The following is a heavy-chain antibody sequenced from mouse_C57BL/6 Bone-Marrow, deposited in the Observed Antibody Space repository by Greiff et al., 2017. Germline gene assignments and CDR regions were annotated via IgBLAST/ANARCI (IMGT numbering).Heavy chain of an antibody. V-gene: IGHV1-82*01. Sequence: QVQLQQSGPELVKPGASVKISCKASGYAFSSSWMNWVKQRPGKGLEWIGRIYPGDGDTNYNGKFKGKATLTADKSSSTAYMQLSSLTSEDSAVYFCAMWLLLGYWGQGTTLTVSS. D-gene: IGHD2-3*01. CDR2: IYPGDGDT. CDR3: AMWLLLGY. J-gene: IGHJ2*01. CDR1: GYAFSSSW.